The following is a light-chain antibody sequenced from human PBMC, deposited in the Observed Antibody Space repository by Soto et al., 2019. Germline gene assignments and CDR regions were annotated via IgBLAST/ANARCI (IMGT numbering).Light chain of an antibody. J-gene: IGKJ2*01. CDR1: QSVIRY. CDR2: GAS. V-gene: IGKV3-15*01. Sequence: EILMTQSPASLSVSPGERATLSCRASQSVIRYLAWYQQKPGQAPRLLIYGASTRATGIPARFSGSGSGTEFALTISSLQSGDFAVYYCQQYYTWPLTFGQGTKLEIK. CDR3: QQYYTWPLT.